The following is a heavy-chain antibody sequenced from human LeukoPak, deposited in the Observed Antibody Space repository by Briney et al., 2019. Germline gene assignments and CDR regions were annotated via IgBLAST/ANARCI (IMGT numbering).Heavy chain of an antibody. V-gene: IGHV3-48*01. D-gene: IGHD4-17*01. CDR2: ISSSGTTI. Sequence: SGGSLRLSCAASGFTFTSYAMNWVRQAPGKGPEWVSYISSSGTTISYADSVKGRFTISRDNVKNSLYLQTNSLRAEDTAVYYCARRSYGDYYFDYWGQGILVTVSS. CDR3: ARRSYGDYYFDY. CDR1: GFTFTSYA. J-gene: IGHJ4*02.